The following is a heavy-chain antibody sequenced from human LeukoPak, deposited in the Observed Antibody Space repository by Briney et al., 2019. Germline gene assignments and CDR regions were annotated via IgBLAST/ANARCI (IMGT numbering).Heavy chain of an antibody. V-gene: IGHV1-46*01. CDR3: ARDRTTMVRGVREGIYY. Sequence: ASVKVSCKASGYTFTSYYMHWVRQAPGQGLEWMGIINPSGGSTSYVQKFQGRVTMTRDTSTSTVYMELSSLRSEDTAVYYCARDRTTMVRGVREGIYYWGQGTLVTVSS. CDR2: INPSGGST. CDR1: GYTFTSYY. D-gene: IGHD3-10*01. J-gene: IGHJ4*02.